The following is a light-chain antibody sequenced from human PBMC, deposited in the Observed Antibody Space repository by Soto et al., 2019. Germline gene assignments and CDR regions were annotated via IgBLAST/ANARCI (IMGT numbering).Light chain of an antibody. CDR1: QSVTTY. V-gene: IGKV3-11*01. Sequence: EIVLTQSPATLSLSPGERATHSCRASQSVTTYLAWYQQKPGQAPRLLIYDASHRDTVIPARFSGSGAGTDFTLTISSLEPEEFAVYSWHQRTNWPLTFGGGTKVEIK. J-gene: IGKJ4*01. CDR3: HQRTNWPLT. CDR2: DAS.